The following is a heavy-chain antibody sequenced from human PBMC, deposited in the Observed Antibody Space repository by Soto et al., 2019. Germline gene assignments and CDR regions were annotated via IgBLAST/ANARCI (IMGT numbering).Heavy chain of an antibody. CDR1: GYSISSGYY. CDR2: IYHSGST. Sequence: PSETLSLTCAVSGYSISSGYYWGWIQQPPGQGLAWIGSIYHSGSTYYNPSLKSRVTISVDTSKNQFSLKLSSVTAADTAVYYCARDWGVPAAIHHYYYYYGMDVWGQGTTVTVSS. D-gene: IGHD2-2*02. V-gene: IGHV4-38-2*02. J-gene: IGHJ6*02. CDR3: ARDWGVPAAIHHYYYYYGMDV.